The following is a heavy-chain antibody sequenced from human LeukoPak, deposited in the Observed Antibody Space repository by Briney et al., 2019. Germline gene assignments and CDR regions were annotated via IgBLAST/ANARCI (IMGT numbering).Heavy chain of an antibody. D-gene: IGHD6-19*01. V-gene: IGHV3-73*01. CDR1: GFTFSGSA. CDR3: TRHGYSSGWYDY. J-gene: IGHJ4*02. CDR2: IRGKANSYAT. Sequence: GGSLRLSCAASGFTFSGSAMHWVRQASGKGLEWVGRIRGKANSYATAYAASVKGRFTISRDDSKNTAYLQMNSLKTEDTAVYYCTRHGYSSGWYDYWGQGTLVTVSS.